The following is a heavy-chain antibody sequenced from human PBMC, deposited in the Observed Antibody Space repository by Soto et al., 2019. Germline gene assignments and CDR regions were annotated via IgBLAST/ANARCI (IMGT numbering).Heavy chain of an antibody. CDR2: IIPILGIA. CDR1: GGTFSSYT. J-gene: IGHJ6*03. CDR3: ARDLVATNYYYYYMDV. D-gene: IGHD5-12*01. V-gene: IGHV1-69*08. Sequence: QVPLVQSGAEVKKPGSSVKVSCKASGGTFSSYTISWVRQAPGQGLEWMGRIIPILGIANYAQKFHGRVTITADKSTSTAYMELSSLRSDATAVHYNARDLVATNYYYYYMDVWGKGTTVTVSS.